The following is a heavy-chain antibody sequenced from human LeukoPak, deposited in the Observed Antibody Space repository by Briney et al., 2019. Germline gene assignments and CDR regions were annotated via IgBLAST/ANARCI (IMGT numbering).Heavy chain of an antibody. D-gene: IGHD2-2*01. V-gene: IGHV3-48*01. CDR1: GFTFSSYS. J-gene: IGHJ4*02. CDR3: ARGYCSSTSCSMTGTAPFDY. CDR2: ISSSSSTI. Sequence: GGSLRLSCAASGFTFSSYSMNWVRQAPGKGLEWVSYISSSSSTIYYADSVKGRFTISRDNAENSLYLQMNSLRAEDTAVYYCARGYCSSTSCSMTGTAPFDYWGQGTLVTVSS.